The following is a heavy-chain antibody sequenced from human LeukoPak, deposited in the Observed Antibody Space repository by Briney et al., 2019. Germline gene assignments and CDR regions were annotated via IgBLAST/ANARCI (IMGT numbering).Heavy chain of an antibody. CDR1: GYSFTSYW. CDR3: VRSITVASPGVDY. D-gene: IGHD6-13*01. CDR2: IYPGDSDT. Sequence: GESLKISCKGSGYSFTSYWVAWVRQMPGKGLEWMGIIYPGDSDTRYSPSFQGQVTISADKSISTAYLQWSSLKASDTAMYYCVRSITVASPGVDYWGQGTLVTVSS. V-gene: IGHV5-51*01. J-gene: IGHJ4*02.